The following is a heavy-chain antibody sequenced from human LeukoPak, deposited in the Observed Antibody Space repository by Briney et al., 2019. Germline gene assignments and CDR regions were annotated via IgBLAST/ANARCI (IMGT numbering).Heavy chain of an antibody. CDR1: GFNFRAYW. CDR3: ARGDSAPYFLPSRLPY. Sequence: PGGSLRLSCTTSGFNFRAYWMGWVRQAPGKGLEWVSSISPGSDFTYYADSIKGRFTISRDNAKSSLYLQMNSLRADDTAVYYCARGDSAPYFLPSRLPYWGQGILVTVSS. D-gene: IGHD3-22*01. CDR2: ISPGSDFT. V-gene: IGHV3-21*06. J-gene: IGHJ4*02.